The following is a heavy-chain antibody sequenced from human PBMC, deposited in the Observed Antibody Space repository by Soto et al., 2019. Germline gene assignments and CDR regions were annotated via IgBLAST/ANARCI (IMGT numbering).Heavy chain of an antibody. CDR2: IIPIFGTA. CDR1: GGTFSSYA. J-gene: IGHJ4*02. Sequence: SVKVSCKASGGTFSSYAISWVRQAPGQGLEWMGGIIPIFGTANYAQKFQGRVTITADKSTSTAYMELSSLRSEDTAVYYCARGGNYYDSSGYYCDYWGQGTLVTVSS. CDR3: ARGGNYYDSSGYYCDY. V-gene: IGHV1-69*06. D-gene: IGHD3-22*01.